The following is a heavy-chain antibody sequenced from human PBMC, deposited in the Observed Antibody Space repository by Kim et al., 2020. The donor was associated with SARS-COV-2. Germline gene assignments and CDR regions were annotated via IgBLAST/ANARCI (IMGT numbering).Heavy chain of an antibody. V-gene: IGHV1-18*01. CDR2: GKT. D-gene: IGHD2-15*01. Sequence: GKTNYAQKLQGRVTMTTDTSTSTAYMELRSLRSDDTAVYYCARDFWGGNPWGQGTLVTVSS. CDR3: ARDFWGGNP. J-gene: IGHJ5*02.